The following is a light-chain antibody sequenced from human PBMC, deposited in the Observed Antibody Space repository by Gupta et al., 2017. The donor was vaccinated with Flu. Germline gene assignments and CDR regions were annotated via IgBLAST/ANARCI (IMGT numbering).Light chain of an antibody. Sequence: GERATLSCRASQSVSSNLAWYQQKPSQAPRLLIYGASTRATGISARFSCSGSGTEFTLTISSLQSEDFAVYYCQQYHNWPRTFGQGTKVEIK. CDR1: QSVSSN. J-gene: IGKJ1*01. V-gene: IGKV3-15*01. CDR2: GAS. CDR3: QQYHNWPRT.